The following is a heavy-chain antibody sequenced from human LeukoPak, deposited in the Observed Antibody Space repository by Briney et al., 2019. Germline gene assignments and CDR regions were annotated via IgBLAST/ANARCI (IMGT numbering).Heavy chain of an antibody. D-gene: IGHD6-6*01. CDR2: ISGSDDTT. J-gene: IGHJ5*02. CDR3: AKDKYSSSSGWFDP. Sequence: PGGSLRLSCAASGFTFSSYAMSWVRQAPGKGLEWVSGISGSDDTTYYADSVKGRFTISRDNSKNTLYLQMNSLRAEDTAVYYCAKDKYSSSSGWFDPWGQGTLVTVSS. V-gene: IGHV3-23*01. CDR1: GFTFSSYA.